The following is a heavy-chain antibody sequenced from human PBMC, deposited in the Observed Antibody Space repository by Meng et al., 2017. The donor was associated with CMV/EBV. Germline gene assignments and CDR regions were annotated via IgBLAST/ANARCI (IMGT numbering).Heavy chain of an antibody. CDR3: ARGLWSGELSPFDY. CDR1: GGSFSGYY. Sequence: QGRLQQWGAGLLKPSETLSLTCAVYGGSFSGYYWSWIRQPPGKGLEWIGEINHSGSTNYNPSLKSRVTISVDTSKNQFSLKLSSVTAADTAVYYCARGLWSGELSPFDYWGQGTLVTVSS. CDR2: INHSGST. D-gene: IGHD3-10*01. J-gene: IGHJ4*02. V-gene: IGHV4-34*01.